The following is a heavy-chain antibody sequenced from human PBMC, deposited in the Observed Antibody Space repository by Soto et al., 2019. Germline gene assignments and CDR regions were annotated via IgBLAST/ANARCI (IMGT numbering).Heavy chain of an antibody. CDR2: ISGSGGST. CDR3: ASRTAKRWPSVPTDAFDI. CDR1: GFTFSSYA. Sequence: EVQLLESGGGLVQPGGSLRLSCAASGFTFSSYAMSWVRQAPGKGLEWVSAISGSGGSTYYADSVKGRFTISRDNSKNTLHLQMTSLRAEDTAVYYCASRTAKRWPSVPTDAFDIWGQGTMVTVSS. J-gene: IGHJ3*02. D-gene: IGHD6-19*01. V-gene: IGHV3-23*01.